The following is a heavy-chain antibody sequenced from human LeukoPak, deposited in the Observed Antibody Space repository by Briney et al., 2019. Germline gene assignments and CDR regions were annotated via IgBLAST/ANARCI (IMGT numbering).Heavy chain of an antibody. V-gene: IGHV3-21*01. D-gene: IGHD3-22*01. CDR3: ARENYDTSGFFLSPEYFQH. Sequence: KPGGSLRLSCAASGFTFSSYAVNWVRQAPGKGLEWVSSISSSGSSIYYADSVKGRFTISRDNAKNSLYLQINSLGAEDTAVYYCARENYDTSGFFLSPEYFQHWGQGTLVTVFS. J-gene: IGHJ1*01. CDR2: ISSSGSSI. CDR1: GFTFSSYA.